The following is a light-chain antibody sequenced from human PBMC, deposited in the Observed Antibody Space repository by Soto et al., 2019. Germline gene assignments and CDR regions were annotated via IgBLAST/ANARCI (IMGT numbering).Light chain of an antibody. CDR2: RNN. V-gene: IGLV1-44*01. Sequence: QSVLTQPPSASGTPGQRVSISCSGSSSNFGSNTVNWYQQLPGTAPKLRIYRNNQRPSGVPDRFSGSKSGTSASLAISGLQSEDEADYYCAAWDDSLNGRGVFGGGTQLTVL. CDR3: AAWDDSLNGRGV. J-gene: IGLJ2*01. CDR1: SSNFGSNT.